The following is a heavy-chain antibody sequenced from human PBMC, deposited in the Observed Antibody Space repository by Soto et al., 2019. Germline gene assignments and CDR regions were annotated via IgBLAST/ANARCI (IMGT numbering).Heavy chain of an antibody. J-gene: IGHJ5*02. D-gene: IGHD2-8*01. V-gene: IGHV3-30*18. CDR1: GFTFSNYG. CDR3: AKDPKCCTIGSHFLDNWFDP. CDR2: ISYDGSHQ. Sequence: PGGSLRLSCAASGFTFSNYGMHWVRQTPGKGLEWVAVISYDGSHQFYTDSVKGRFTISRDNSKNTLYLQMNSLKTEDTAMYYCAKDPKCCTIGSHFLDNWFDPWGQGTLGTVS.